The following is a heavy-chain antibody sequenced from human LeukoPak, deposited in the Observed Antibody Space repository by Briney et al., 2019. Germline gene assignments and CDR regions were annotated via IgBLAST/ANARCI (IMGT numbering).Heavy chain of an antibody. J-gene: IGHJ4*02. D-gene: IGHD3-3*01. CDR2: INWNGGST. V-gene: IGHV3-20*04. CDR3: ARDLGNYDFWSGYYAFDY. CDR1: GFSFDDYG. Sequence: GGSLRLSCAASGFSFDDYGLTWVRRAPGKGLEWVSGINWNGGSTGYADSVKGRFTISRDNAKNSLYLQMNSLRAEDTAVYYCARDLGNYDFWSGYYAFDYWGQGTLVTVSS.